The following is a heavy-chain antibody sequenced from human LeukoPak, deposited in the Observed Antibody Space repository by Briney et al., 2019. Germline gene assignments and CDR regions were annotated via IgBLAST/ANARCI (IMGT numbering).Heavy chain of an antibody. Sequence: GGSLRLSCAASGFSLSNYGMHWARQAPCKGLEWVAFIHNDGTNKQYADSVKGRFTISRDNSKNTLYLEINSLTPEDTAVYYCAKLAKYFYGSETYYFFEHWGQGTPVTASS. J-gene: IGHJ4*02. D-gene: IGHD3-10*01. CDR1: GFSLSNYG. CDR3: AKLAKYFYGSETYYFFEH. CDR2: IHNDGTNK. V-gene: IGHV3-30*02.